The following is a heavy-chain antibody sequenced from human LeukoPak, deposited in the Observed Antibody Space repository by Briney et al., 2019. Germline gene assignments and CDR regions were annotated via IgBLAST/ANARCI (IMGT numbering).Heavy chain of an antibody. J-gene: IGHJ3*02. Sequence: PSETLSLTCTVSGGSISSYYWSWIRQPAGKGLEWIGRIYTSGGTNYNPSLKSRVTMSVDTSKNQFSLKLSSVTAADTAVYYCARVLLWFGELYDAFDIWGQGTMVTVSS. V-gene: IGHV4-4*07. CDR3: ARVLLWFGELYDAFDI. D-gene: IGHD3-10*01. CDR1: GGSISSYY. CDR2: IYTSGGT.